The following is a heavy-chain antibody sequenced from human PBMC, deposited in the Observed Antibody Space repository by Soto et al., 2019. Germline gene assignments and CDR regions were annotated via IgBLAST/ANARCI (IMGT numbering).Heavy chain of an antibody. V-gene: IGHV3-21*01. CDR3: ARDVRAVPFDI. D-gene: IGHD4-17*01. CDR2: ISSSSNYI. J-gene: IGHJ3*02. CDR1: GFTFSNHI. Sequence: EVQLVESGGGLVKPGGSLRLSCAASGFTFSNHIMNWVCQAPEKGLEWVSSISSSSNYIYYADSVKGRFTISRDNAKNSLYLQMNSLRVEDTAVYYCARDVRAVPFDIWGQGTMVTVSS.